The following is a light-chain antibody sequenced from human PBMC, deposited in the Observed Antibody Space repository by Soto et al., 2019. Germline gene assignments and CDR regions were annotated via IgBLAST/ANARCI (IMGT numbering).Light chain of an antibody. CDR2: DAS. CDR3: QQFDNLIT. Sequence: DIQMTQSPSSLSASVGDRVTITCQASQPISNYLNWYQQKPGKAPKLLIYDASNLETGVPSRFSGSGSGTDFTFTINSLQPEDIGTYYCQQFDNLITFGGGTKVEIK. J-gene: IGKJ4*01. CDR1: QPISNY. V-gene: IGKV1-33*01.